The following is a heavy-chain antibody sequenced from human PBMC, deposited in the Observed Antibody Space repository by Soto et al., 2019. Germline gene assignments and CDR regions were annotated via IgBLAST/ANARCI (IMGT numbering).Heavy chain of an antibody. J-gene: IGHJ4*02. CDR3: VKSGDNYNLLDY. Sequence: GSLRRSCAASAFTLSDHSMSLVRQAPGKGLEWIGYSSNTGSFTRYADSVKGRFSISRDNAKSSLYLQISSLRGDDTATNYCVKSGDNYNLLDYWGQGTPVTVSS. CDR1: AFTLSDHS. D-gene: IGHD1-1*01. CDR2: SSNTGSFT. V-gene: IGHV3-11*06.